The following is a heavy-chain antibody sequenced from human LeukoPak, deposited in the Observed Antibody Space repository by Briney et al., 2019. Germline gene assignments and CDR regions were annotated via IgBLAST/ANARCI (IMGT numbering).Heavy chain of an antibody. D-gene: IGHD3-22*01. CDR1: GGSISSGSYY. V-gene: IGHV4-61*02. Sequence: TLSLTCTVSGGSISSGSYYWSWIRQPAGKGLEWIGRIYTSGGTNYNPSLKSRVTISVDTSKNQFSLKLSSVTAADTAVYYCARVPTPSRSSGYYYGRLGYYYYYMDVWGKGTTVTVSS. CDR2: IYTSGGT. CDR3: ARVPTPSRSSGYYYGRLGYYYYYMDV. J-gene: IGHJ6*03.